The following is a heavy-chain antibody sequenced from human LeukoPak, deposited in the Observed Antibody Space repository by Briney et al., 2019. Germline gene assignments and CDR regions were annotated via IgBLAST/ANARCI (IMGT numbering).Heavy chain of an antibody. D-gene: IGHD5-24*01. V-gene: IGHV4-4*07. CDR3: ARGLRDGYNRPFDF. Sequence: PSETLSLTCTVSGGSTSGFYWSWIRQPAGKGLEWIGRFYTSGITNYNPSLKSRVTMSVDTSKNQFSLKLSSVTAADTAVYYCARGLRDGYNRPFDFWGQGTLVTVSS. J-gene: IGHJ4*02. CDR2: FYTSGIT. CDR1: GGSTSGFY.